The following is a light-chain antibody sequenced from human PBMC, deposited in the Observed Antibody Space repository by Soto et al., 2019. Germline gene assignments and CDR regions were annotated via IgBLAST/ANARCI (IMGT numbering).Light chain of an antibody. J-gene: IGLJ1*01. V-gene: IGLV2-14*01. CDR2: DVT. CDR3: ASYTSSATYV. CDR1: SSDVGGYNY. Sequence: VLTQPASVSVSPGQSITISCTRTSSDVGGYNYVSWYQQHPGKAPKLMIYDVTNRPSGVSSRFSGSKSGNTASLTISGLQAEDEADYYCASYTSSATYVIGTGTKVTVL.